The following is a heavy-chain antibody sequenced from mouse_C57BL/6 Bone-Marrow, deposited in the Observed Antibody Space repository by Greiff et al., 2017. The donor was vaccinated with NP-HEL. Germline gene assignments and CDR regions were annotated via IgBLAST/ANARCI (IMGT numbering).Heavy chain of an antibody. CDR1: GYTFTDYY. CDR2: INHNNGGT. Sequence: EVQLQQSGPELVKPGASVKISCKASGYTFTDYYMNWVKQSHGKSLEWIGDINHNNGGTSYNQKFKGKATLTVDKSSSTAYMELRSLTSEDSAVYYCARTEDGYDIYAMDYWGQGTSVTVSS. V-gene: IGHV1-26*01. CDR3: ARTEDGYDIYAMDY. D-gene: IGHD2-2*01. J-gene: IGHJ4*01.